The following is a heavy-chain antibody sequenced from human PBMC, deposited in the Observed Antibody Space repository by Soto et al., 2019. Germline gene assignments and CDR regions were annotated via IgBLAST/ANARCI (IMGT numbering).Heavy chain of an antibody. V-gene: IGHV3-21*01. Sequence: GGSLRLSCAASGFIFSSYSMNWVRQAPGKGLEWVSSISSSSSYIYYADSVKGRFTISRDNAKNSLYLQMNSLRAEDTAVYYCARAGLRGHTDYWGQGTLVTVSS. CDR1: GFIFSSYS. J-gene: IGHJ4*02. CDR3: ARAGLRGHTDY. D-gene: IGHD1-1*01. CDR2: ISSSSSYI.